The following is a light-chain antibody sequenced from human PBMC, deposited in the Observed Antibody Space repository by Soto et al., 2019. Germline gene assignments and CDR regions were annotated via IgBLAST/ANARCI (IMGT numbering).Light chain of an antibody. Sequence: DFQMTQSPSSLSASVGDTITITCRASQDITNYLAWYQQQPGKVPKLLIYDASTLQSGVPSRFSGRGSGTDFTLTISSLQPEDVATYYCQSYNRVPPLTFGPGTKVNL. V-gene: IGKV1-27*01. J-gene: IGKJ3*01. CDR3: QSYNRVPPLT. CDR2: DAS. CDR1: QDITNY.